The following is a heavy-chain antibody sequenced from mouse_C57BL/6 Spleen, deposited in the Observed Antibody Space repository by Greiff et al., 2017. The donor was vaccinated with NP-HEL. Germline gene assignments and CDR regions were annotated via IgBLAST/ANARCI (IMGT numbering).Heavy chain of an antibody. CDR1: GFTFSSYA. V-gene: IGHV5-9-1*02. CDR2: ISSGGDYI. CDR3: TRDHDYAAMDY. Sequence: EVQVVESGEGLVKPGGSLKLSCAASGFTFSSYAMSWVRQTPEKRLEWVAYISSGGDYIYYADTVKGRFTISRDNARNTLYLQMSSLKSEDTAMYYCTRDHDYAAMDYWGQGTSVTVSS. J-gene: IGHJ4*01.